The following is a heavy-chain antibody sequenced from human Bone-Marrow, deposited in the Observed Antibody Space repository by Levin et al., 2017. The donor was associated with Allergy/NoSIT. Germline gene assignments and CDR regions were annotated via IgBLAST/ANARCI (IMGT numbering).Heavy chain of an antibody. CDR2: IFHSGSA. J-gene: IGHJ5*02. CDR3: AGGWRITLMRGEIINWFDP. CDR1: GGSMSSGGYS. V-gene: IGHV4-30-2*01. D-gene: IGHD3-10*01. Sequence: LRLSCAVSGGSMSSGGYSWSWIRQPPGTGLEWIGHIFHSGSAYYNPALKSRVTISVDRSKNQFSLKLSSVTAADTAVYFCAGGWRITLMRGEIINWFDPWGRGTLVIVSS.